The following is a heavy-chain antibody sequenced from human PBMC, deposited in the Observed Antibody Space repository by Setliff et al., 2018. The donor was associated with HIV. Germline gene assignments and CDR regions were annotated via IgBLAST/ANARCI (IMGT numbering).Heavy chain of an antibody. CDR2: ISAYTANT. CDR1: GGTFSSYA. Sequence: ASVKVSCKASGGTFSSYAISWVRQAPGQGLEWMGWISAYTANTNYAQNLQGRVTLTTDTSTSTAYMELRSLRSDDTAVYYCARGRHAVVVTALEHDYWGQGTLVTVSS. J-gene: IGHJ4*02. V-gene: IGHV1-18*01. CDR3: ARGRHAVVVTALEHDY. D-gene: IGHD2-21*02.